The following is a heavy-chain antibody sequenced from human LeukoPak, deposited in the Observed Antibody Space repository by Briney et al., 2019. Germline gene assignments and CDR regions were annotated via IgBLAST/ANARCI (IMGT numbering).Heavy chain of an antibody. J-gene: IGHJ4*02. D-gene: IGHD1-26*01. Sequence: GGSLRLSCAASGFTFSSYEMNWVRQAPGKGLAWVSYISGGGETVFYADSVKGRFTTSRDNAKSTLYLQMNSLRAEDTAVYYCATHHSETYSRVPFWGQGTLVTVSS. CDR2: ISGGGETV. V-gene: IGHV3-48*03. CDR3: ATHHSETYSRVPF. CDR1: GFTFSSYE.